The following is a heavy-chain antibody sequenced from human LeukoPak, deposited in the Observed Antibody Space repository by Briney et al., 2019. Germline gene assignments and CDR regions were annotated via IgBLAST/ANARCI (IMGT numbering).Heavy chain of an antibody. CDR3: ARINSVNYYFDA. CDR1: GCTCSSYW. CDR2: IKLDASEK. V-gene: IGHV3-7*01. J-gene: IGHJ4*02. Sequence: PGECLRLSCGASGCTCSSYWMSWARQHPGKGLEWVANIKLDASEKFYADSMKGRFTTSTDKANNCIYLQMNSRSAEDTTVYYCARINSVNYYFDAWGQGTLVTVSS. D-gene: IGHD5/OR15-5a*01.